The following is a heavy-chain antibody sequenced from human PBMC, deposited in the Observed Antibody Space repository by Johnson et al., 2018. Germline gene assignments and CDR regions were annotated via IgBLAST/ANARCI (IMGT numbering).Heavy chain of an antibody. CDR3: VRARWFGGFSGVFDI. V-gene: IGHV3-74*01. J-gene: IGHJ3*02. CDR2: INSDGTT. CDR1: GFTFSNYW. Sequence: EVQLQESGGGLVQPGGSLRLSCAASGFTFSNYWMHWVRQAPGKGLVWVSHINSDGTTIYADSVKGRFTSPRDNAKNTLDLQMNSLRAEDTAVDYGVRARWFGGFSGVFDIGGQGTMVTVSS. D-gene: IGHD3-10*01.